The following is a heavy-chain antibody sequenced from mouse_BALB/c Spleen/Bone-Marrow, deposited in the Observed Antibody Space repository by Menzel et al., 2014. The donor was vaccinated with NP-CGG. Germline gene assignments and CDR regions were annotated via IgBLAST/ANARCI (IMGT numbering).Heavy chain of an antibody. D-gene: IGHD1-1*01. CDR1: GYTFTTHW. CDR3: ARGGSSPAWFAY. CDR2: IDPSDNET. Sequence: QVQLQQPGAELVRPGASVKLSCKASGYTFTTHWVNWIKQRPGQGLEWIGRIDPSDNETHYNQKFKDKAMLTVDKSSNTAYMQLSSLTSEDSAVYYCARGGSSPAWFAYWGRGTLVTVSA. J-gene: IGHJ3*01. V-gene: IGHV1-61*01.